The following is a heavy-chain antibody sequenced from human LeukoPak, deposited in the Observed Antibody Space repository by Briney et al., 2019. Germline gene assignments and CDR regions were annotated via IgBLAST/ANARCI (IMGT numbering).Heavy chain of an antibody. CDR1: GFTFSSHA. CDR2: ITGRGGDT. D-gene: IGHD5-12*01. V-gene: IGHV3-23*01. CDR3: VKDLPYGGYLESYFDY. J-gene: IGHJ4*02. Sequence: EGSLRLSCAASGFTFSSHAMSWVRQAPGKGLEWVSGITGRGGDTYYADSVKGRFTISRDNSKNTLYLQMNSLRAEDTAVYYCVKDLPYGGYLESYFDYWGQGALVTVSS.